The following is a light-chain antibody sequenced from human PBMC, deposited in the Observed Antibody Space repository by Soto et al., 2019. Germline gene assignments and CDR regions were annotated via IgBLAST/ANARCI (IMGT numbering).Light chain of an antibody. Sequence: EIVMTQSPATLSVSPGERATLSYTASHYVYSNVAWFQQTPGQAPRLLIYGASTRATGIPVRFSGSASGTEFTLTISSLQSEDFTVYYCQQYNKWPLTFGQGTKVDIK. CDR1: HYVYSN. V-gene: IGKV3-15*01. CDR2: GAS. CDR3: QQYNKWPLT. J-gene: IGKJ1*01.